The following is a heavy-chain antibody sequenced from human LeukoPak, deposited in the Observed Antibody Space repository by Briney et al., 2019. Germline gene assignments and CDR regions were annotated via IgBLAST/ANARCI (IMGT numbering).Heavy chain of an antibody. V-gene: IGHV1-8*01. CDR2: MNPNSGNT. D-gene: IGHD3-9*01. J-gene: IGHJ4*02. CDR3: GRGRRRYFDWLLSGYFDY. CDR1: GYTFTSYD. Sequence: ASVKVSCKASGYTFTSYDINWVRQATGQGLEWMGWMNPNSGNTGYAQKFQGRVTMTRNTSISTAYMELSSLRSEDTAVYYCGRGRRRYFDWLLSGYFDYWGQGTLVTVSS.